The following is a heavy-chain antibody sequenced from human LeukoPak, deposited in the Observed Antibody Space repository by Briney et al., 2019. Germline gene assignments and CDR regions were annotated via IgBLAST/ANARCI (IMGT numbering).Heavy chain of an antibody. CDR2: ISAYNGNT. J-gene: IGHJ4*02. D-gene: IGHD2-2*01. V-gene: IGHV1-18*01. CDR3: ARDFSCSSTSCAFDY. Sequence: GASVKVSCKASGYTFTSYGISWVRQAPGQGLEWMGWISAYNGNTNYAQKLQGRVTMTTDTSTSTAYMELRSPRSDDTAVYYCARDFSCSSTSCAFDYWGQGTLVTVSS. CDR1: GYTFTSYG.